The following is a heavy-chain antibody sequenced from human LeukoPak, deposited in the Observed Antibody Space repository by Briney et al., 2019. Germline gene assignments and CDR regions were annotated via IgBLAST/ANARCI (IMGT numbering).Heavy chain of an antibody. CDR3: ANYDSSGYSSY. J-gene: IGHJ4*02. D-gene: IGHD3-22*01. CDR2: ISAYNGNT. Sequence: ASVKVSCKASGYTFGISWVRQAPGQGLEWMGWISAYNGNTNYAQKLQGRVTMTTDTSTSTAYMELRSLRSDDTAVYYCANYDSSGYSSYWGQGTLVTVSS. CDR1: GYTFG. V-gene: IGHV1-18*01.